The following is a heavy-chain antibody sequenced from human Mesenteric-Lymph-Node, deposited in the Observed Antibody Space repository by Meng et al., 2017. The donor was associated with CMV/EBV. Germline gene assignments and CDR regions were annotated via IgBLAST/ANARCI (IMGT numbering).Heavy chain of an antibody. Sequence: GESLKISCAASGFTFSNYEMNWVRQAPGKGLEWVAFIRYDGSNKYYADSVKGRFTISRDNSKNTLYLQMNSLRAEDTAVYYCAKVADIGITIFGVTAGGIGYWGQGTLVTVSS. D-gene: IGHD3-3*01. CDR2: IRYDGSNK. CDR3: AKVADIGITIFGVTAGGIGY. J-gene: IGHJ4*02. CDR1: GFTFSNYE. V-gene: IGHV3-30*02.